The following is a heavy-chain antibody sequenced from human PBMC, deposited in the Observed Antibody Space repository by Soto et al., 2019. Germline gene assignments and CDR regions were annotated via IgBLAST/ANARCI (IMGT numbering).Heavy chain of an antibody. D-gene: IGHD5-12*01. Sequence: EVQLVESGEGLVHLGGPWGFPFAAFGLTSVVNWRHWVRQAPGKGRGGVSRINSDGTSTNYADSVKGRFTISRDNAKNTLYLQMNSLRGEDTAVYHCASPYTATIHNGLNSWGQGTLVTVSS. V-gene: IGHV3-74*01. CDR2: INSDGTST. CDR1: GLTSVVNW. J-gene: IGHJ4*02. CDR3: ASPYTATIHNGLNS.